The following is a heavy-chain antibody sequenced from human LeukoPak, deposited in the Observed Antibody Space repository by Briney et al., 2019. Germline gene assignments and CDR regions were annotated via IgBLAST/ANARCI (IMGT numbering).Heavy chain of an antibody. J-gene: IGHJ5*02. CDR3: ARGGNSGYDPSGQADYIP. CDR1: GYTFTSYD. V-gene: IGHV1-8*01. Sequence: GASVKVSCKASGYTFTSYDINWVRQATGQGLEWMGWMNPNSGNTGYAQKFQGRVTMTRNTSISTAYMELSSLRSEDTAVYYCARGGNSGYDPSGQADYIPWGQGTLVTVSS. D-gene: IGHD5-12*01. CDR2: MNPNSGNT.